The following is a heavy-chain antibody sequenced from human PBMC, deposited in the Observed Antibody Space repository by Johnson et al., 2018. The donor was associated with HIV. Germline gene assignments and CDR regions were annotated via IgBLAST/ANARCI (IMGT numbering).Heavy chain of an antibody. V-gene: IGHV3-66*01. J-gene: IGHJ3*02. D-gene: IGHD1-7*01. CDR1: GFTVSRNY. CDR2: IYSGGTT. Sequence: MLLVESGGGLVQPGGSLRLSCAASGFTVSRNYMSWVRQAPGKGLQWGSVIYSGGTTFYADSVKGRFPISRDNSKNPLYLQMNTLRAEDTAVYYWARDMVQLELLGAFDIWGQGTMVTVSS. CDR3: ARDMVQLELLGAFDI.